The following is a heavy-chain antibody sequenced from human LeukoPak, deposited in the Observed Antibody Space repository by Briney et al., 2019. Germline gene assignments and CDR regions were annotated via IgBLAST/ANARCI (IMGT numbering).Heavy chain of an antibody. CDR1: GFTFSSYA. CDR3: AKGWYCSGGSCYHTNYFDY. CDR2: ISGSGGST. D-gene: IGHD2-15*01. J-gene: IGHJ4*02. V-gene: IGHV3-23*01. Sequence: GGSLRLSCAASGFTFSSYAMSWVCQAPGKGLEWVSAISGSGGSTYYADSVKGRFTISRDNSKNTLYLQMNSLRAEDTAVYYCAKGWYCSGGSCYHTNYFDYWGQGTLVTVSS.